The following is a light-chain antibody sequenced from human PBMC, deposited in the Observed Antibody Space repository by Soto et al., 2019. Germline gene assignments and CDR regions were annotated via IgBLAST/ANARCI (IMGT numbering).Light chain of an antibody. CDR2: DAS. Sequence: AIQLTQSPSSLSASVGDRVTITCRASQGISSAVAWYQQKPGKTPKLLIYDASILESGVPSRFSGSGSGTDFSLTISSLQPVDFATYYCQQFNGYPRSFGQGTKLEIK. CDR1: QGISSA. J-gene: IGKJ2*01. CDR3: QQFNGYPRS. V-gene: IGKV1-13*02.